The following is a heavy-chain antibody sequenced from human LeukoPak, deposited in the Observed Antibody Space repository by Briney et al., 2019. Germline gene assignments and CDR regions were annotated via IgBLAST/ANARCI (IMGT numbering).Heavy chain of an antibody. CDR2: IKQDGSEK. CDR3: ADYYGPGSYYPSGY. V-gene: IGHV3-7*03. Sequence: GRSPRLSCAASGFTFSSYWMSWVRQAPGKGLEWVANIKQDGSEKYYVDSVKGRFTISRENAKNSLYLQMNSLRAEDTAVYYCADYYGPGSYYPSGYWGQGTLVTVSS. J-gene: IGHJ4*02. CDR1: GFTFSSYW. D-gene: IGHD3-10*01.